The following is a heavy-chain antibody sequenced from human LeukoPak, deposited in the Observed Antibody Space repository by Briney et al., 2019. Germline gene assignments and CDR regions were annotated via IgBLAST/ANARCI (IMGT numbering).Heavy chain of an antibody. V-gene: IGHV1-2*02. Sequence: ASVKVSCKASGYTFTGYYMHWVRQAPGQGLQWMGWINAKSGATKYAQNFQGRVTMTRDTSISTVYMEVSRLRSDYPAVYYCTRAQTPGGRYFDFDYWGQGTLVTVSS. D-gene: IGHD3-9*01. CDR2: INAKSGAT. J-gene: IGHJ4*02. CDR1: GYTFTGYY. CDR3: TRAQTPGGRYFDFDY.